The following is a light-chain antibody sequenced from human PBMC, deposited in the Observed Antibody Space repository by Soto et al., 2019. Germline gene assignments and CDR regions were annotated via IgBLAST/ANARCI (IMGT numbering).Light chain of an antibody. CDR2: DAS. V-gene: IGKV3-20*01. Sequence: EIVMTQSPDTLSVSPGERATLSCRASQSVSSYLAWYQQKPGQAPRLLIYDASSRATGIPDRFSGGGSGTDFTLTISRLEPEDFAVYYCQQCGSSPWTFGQGTKVDIK. CDR1: QSVSSY. CDR3: QQCGSSPWT. J-gene: IGKJ1*01.